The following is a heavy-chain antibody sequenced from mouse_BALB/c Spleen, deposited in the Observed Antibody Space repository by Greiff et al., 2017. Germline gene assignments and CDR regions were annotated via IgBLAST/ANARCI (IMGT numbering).Heavy chain of an antibody. CDR1: GFTFSSYG. D-gene: IGHD1-1*01. CDR2: ISSGGSYT. V-gene: IGHV5-6*01. Sequence: EVKLVESGGDLVKPGGSLKLSCAASGFTFSSYGMSWVRQTPDKRLEWVATISSGGSYTYYPDSVKGRFTISRDNAKNTLYLQMSSLKSEDTAMYYCARHTEDAYWGQVTLVTVSA. CDR3: ARHTEDAY. J-gene: IGHJ3*01.